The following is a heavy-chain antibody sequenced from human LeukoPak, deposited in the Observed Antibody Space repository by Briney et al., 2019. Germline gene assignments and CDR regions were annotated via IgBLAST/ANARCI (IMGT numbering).Heavy chain of an antibody. Sequence: ASVKVSCKASGYTFTSYYMHWVRQAPGQGLEWMGIINPSGGSTSYAQKFQGRVTMTRDTSTSTVYMELSSLRSEDTAVYYCARAPTTIFGVVSHFDYWGQGTLVTVSS. CDR1: GYTFTSYY. J-gene: IGHJ4*02. CDR2: INPSGGST. CDR3: ARAPTTIFGVVSHFDY. D-gene: IGHD3-3*01. V-gene: IGHV1-46*01.